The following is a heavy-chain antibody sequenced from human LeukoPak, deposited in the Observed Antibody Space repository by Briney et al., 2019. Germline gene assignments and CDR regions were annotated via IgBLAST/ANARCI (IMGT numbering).Heavy chain of an antibody. CDR2: INPNSGGT. V-gene: IGHV1-2*06. Sequence: ASVKVSCKASGYTFTGYYMHWVRQAPGRGLEWMGRINPNSGGTNYAQKFQGRVTMTRDTSISTAYMELSRLRSDDTAVYYCARDPRIAVAGKYFDYWGQGTLVTVSS. CDR3: ARDPRIAVAGKYFDY. J-gene: IGHJ4*02. D-gene: IGHD6-19*01. CDR1: GYTFTGYY.